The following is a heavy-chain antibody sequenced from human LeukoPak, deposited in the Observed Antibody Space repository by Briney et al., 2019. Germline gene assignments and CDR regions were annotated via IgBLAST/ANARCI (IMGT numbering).Heavy chain of an antibody. Sequence: KTSETLSLTCTVSGGSISSYYWSWIRQPPGKGLEWIGYIYYSGSTNYNPSLKSRVTISVDTSKNQFSLKLSSVTVADTAVYYCARDARPPQGYCSSTSCLNWFDPWGQGTLVTVSS. CDR2: IYYSGST. D-gene: IGHD2-2*01. CDR1: GGSISSYY. V-gene: IGHV4-59*01. CDR3: ARDARPPQGYCSSTSCLNWFDP. J-gene: IGHJ5*02.